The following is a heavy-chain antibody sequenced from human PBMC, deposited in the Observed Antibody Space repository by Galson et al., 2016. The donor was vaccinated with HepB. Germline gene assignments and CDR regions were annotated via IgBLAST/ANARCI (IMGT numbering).Heavy chain of an antibody. D-gene: IGHD5/OR15-5a*01. V-gene: IGHV4-4*02. J-gene: IGHJ5*01. CDR1: GDSITSPYW. CDR3: ARISVYEFDS. CDR2: IYHSGDT. Sequence: ETLSPTCAVSGDSITSPYWWSWVRQFPGKGLEWIGEIYHSGDTNFNPSLKRRVTISIDKSNNHFSLKLTSVTAADTAVYYCARISVYEFDSWGQGTLVTVSS.